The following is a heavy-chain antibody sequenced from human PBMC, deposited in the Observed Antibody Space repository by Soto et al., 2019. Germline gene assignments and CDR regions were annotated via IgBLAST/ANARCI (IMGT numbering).Heavy chain of an antibody. D-gene: IGHD4-17*01. J-gene: IGHJ4*02. CDR3: ARRYGPGFDY. CDR2: IYYSGST. V-gene: IGHV4-59*08. Sequence: PSETLPLTFTFPGGSISSYYWSWIRQPHGNGLEWIGYIYYSGSTIYNPSLKRRVNISVDTSKNQFSLKLRSVTAADTAVYYCARRYGPGFDYWGQGTLVTVSS. CDR1: GGSISSYY.